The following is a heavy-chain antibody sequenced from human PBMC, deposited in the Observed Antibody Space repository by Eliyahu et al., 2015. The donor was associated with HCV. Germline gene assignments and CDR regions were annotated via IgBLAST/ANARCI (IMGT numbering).Heavy chain of an antibody. D-gene: IGHD1-1*01. J-gene: IGHJ2*01. CDR2: INHSGST. Sequence: QVQLQQWGAGLLKPSETLSLTCAVYGGSFXGYYWSWIRQPPGKGLEWIGEINHSGSTNYNPSLKSRVTISVDTSKNQFSLKLSSVTAADTAVYYCARGDGYAGTDWYFDLWGRGTLVTVSS. CDR3: ARGDGYAGTDWYFDL. V-gene: IGHV4-34*01. CDR1: GGSFXGYY.